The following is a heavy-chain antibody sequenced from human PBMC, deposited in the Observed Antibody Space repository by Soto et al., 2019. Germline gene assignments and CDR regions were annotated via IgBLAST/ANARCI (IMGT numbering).Heavy chain of an antibody. CDR3: TDKEMSLGYFQH. CDR2: IYYTGTP. CDR1: GGSISSTNYY. V-gene: IGHV4-39*01. Sequence: QLQLQESGPGLVKPSETLSLTCTVSGGSISSTNYYWGWIRQPPGKGLEWIANIYYTGTPYYSPSLKSRATIPVDTSNNQFSLKLSSVTAADTAVYFCTDKEMSLGYFQHWGQGTLVTVSS. J-gene: IGHJ1*01.